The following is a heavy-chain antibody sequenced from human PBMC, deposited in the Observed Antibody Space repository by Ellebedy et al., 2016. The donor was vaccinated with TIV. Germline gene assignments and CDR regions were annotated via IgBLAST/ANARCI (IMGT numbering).Heavy chain of an antibody. J-gene: IGHJ4*02. CDR2: ISSNGGST. CDR1: GFTFSSYA. CDR3: ARARYSGSYYFDY. Sequence: PGGSLRLSCAAYGFTFSSYAMHWVRQAPGKGLEYVSAISSNGGSTYYANSVKGRFTISRDNSKNTLYLQMGSLRAEDMAVYYCARARYSGSYYFDYWGQGTLVTVSS. V-gene: IGHV3-64*01. D-gene: IGHD1-26*01.